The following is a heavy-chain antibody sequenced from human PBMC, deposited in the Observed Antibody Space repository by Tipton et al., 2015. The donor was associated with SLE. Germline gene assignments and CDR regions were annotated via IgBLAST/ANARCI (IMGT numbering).Heavy chain of an antibody. CDR1: GGSFSGYY. CDR2: INHSGST. V-gene: IGHV4-34*01. Sequence: TLSLTCAVYGGSFSGYYWSWIRQPPGKGLEWMGEINHSGSTNYNPSLKSRVTISVDTSKNQFSLKLSSVTAADTAVYYCASQLRALFDYWGQGNLVTVSS. J-gene: IGHJ4*02. CDR3: ASQLRALFDY. D-gene: IGHD1-1*01.